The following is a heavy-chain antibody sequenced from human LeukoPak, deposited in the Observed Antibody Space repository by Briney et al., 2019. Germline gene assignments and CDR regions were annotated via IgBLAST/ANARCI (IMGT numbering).Heavy chain of an antibody. CDR2: ISYDGSNK. D-gene: IGHD2-15*01. CDR3: ARDDGDIVVVVAAIPLVAAFDI. CDR1: GFTFSSYA. V-gene: IGHV3-30*04. Sequence: QPGGSLRLSCAASGFTFSSYAMHWVRQAPGKGLEWVAVISYDGSNKYYADSVKGRFTISRDNSKNTLYLQMNSLRAEDTAVYYCARDDGDIVVVVAAIPLVAAFDIWGQGTMITVSS. J-gene: IGHJ3*02.